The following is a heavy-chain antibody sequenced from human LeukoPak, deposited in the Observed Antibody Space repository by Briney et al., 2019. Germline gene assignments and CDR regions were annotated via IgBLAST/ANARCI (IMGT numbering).Heavy chain of an antibody. CDR2: IIPIFGTA. CDR3: ARDQGVYSSSWAY. CDR1: GYTFTSYG. V-gene: IGHV1-69*13. Sequence: ASVKVSCKASGYTFTSYGISWVRQAPGQGLEWMGGIIPIFGTANYAQKFQGRVTITADESTSTAYMELSSLRSEDTAVYYCARDQGVYSSSWAYWGQGTLVTVSS. J-gene: IGHJ4*02. D-gene: IGHD6-13*01.